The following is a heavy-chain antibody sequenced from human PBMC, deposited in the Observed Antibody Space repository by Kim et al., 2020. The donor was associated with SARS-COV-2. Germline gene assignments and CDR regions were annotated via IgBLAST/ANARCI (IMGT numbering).Heavy chain of an antibody. CDR3: ATGAAAGKSNWFDP. D-gene: IGHD6-13*01. Sequence: AQKFQGRVTMTEDTSTDTAYMELSSLGSEDTAVYYCATGAAAGKSNWFDPWGQGTLVTVSS. V-gene: IGHV1-24*01. J-gene: IGHJ5*02.